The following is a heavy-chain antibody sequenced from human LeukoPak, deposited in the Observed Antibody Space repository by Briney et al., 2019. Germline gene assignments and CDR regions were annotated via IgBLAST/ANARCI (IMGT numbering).Heavy chain of an antibody. V-gene: IGHV1-69*06. J-gene: IGHJ4*02. CDR3: ARSGPDYYDSSGYYYPAEGPYYFDY. CDR1: GGTFSSYA. Sequence: SVKVSCEASGGTFSSYAISWVRQAPGQGLEWMGGIIPIFGTANYAQKFQGRVTITADKSTSTAYMELSSLRSEDTAVYYCARSGPDYYDSSGYYYPAEGPYYFDYWGQGTLVTVSS. D-gene: IGHD3-22*01. CDR2: IIPIFGTA.